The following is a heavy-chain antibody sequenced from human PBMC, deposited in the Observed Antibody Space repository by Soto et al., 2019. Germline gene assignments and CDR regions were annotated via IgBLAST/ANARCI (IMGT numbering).Heavy chain of an antibody. CDR1: GGNFSSYA. J-gene: IGHJ5*01. Sequence: ASVKVFCKASGGNFSSYAISWVRQAPGQGLEWMGRIITILGLANYAQKFQGRVTITADKSTSTAYMELSSLRSEDTAVYYCSRDMCRGVNYNWFDPWCQGTLDNASS. V-gene: IGHV1-69*10. D-gene: IGHD3-10*01. CDR3: SRDMCRGVNYNWFDP. CDR2: IITILGLA.